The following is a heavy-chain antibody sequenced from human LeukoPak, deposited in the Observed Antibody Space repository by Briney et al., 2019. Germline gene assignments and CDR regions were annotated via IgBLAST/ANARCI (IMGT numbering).Heavy chain of an antibody. CDR1: GYTFTSYA. V-gene: IGHV1-3*01. Sequence: ASVKVSCKASGYTFTSYAMHWVRQAPGQRLEWMGWINAGNGNTKYSQKFQGRVTITRDTSASTAYMELSSLRSEDAAVYYCARVQRVEFPLKYYFDYWGQGTLVTVSS. CDR3: ARVQRVEFPLKYYFDY. D-gene: IGHD2-21*01. CDR2: INAGNGNT. J-gene: IGHJ4*02.